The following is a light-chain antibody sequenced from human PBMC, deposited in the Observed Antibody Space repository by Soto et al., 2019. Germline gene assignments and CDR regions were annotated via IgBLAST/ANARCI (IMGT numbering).Light chain of an antibody. CDR3: QQYNSWPPLT. J-gene: IGKJ4*01. Sequence: EIVMTQSPATLSVSPGERATLSCRASQSVSSNLAWYQQKPGQAPRLLIYGASTRATGIPARFSGSGTGTKFTLTLSSLQSEDFAVYFCQQYNSWPPLTFGGGNKVEIK. V-gene: IGKV3-15*01. CDR2: GAS. CDR1: QSVSSN.